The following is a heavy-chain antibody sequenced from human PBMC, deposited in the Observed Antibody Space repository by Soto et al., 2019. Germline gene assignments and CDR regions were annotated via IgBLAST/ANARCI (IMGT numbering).Heavy chain of an antibody. CDR3: ASKFGELLADAFDI. CDR1: NASISSRKW. Sequence: PSETLFLTCTVSNASISSRKWWTWVRQTPGKGLDWIGEIYHSGSINHNPSLKSRVTMSVDKSNNQFSLKMTFVTAADTAVYYCASKFGELLADAFDIWGQGTVVT. CDR2: IYHSGSI. D-gene: IGHD3-10*01. J-gene: IGHJ3*02. V-gene: IGHV4-4*02.